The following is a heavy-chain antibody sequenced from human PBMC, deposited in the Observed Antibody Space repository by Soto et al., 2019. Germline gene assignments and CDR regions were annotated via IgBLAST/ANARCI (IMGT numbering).Heavy chain of an antibody. CDR1: GYTFTSYA. Sequence: GASVKVSCKASGYTFTSYAMHWVRQAPGQGLEWMGIINASGGNTSYAQKFQGRVTMTRDTSTSTVYMELSSLRSEDTAVYYCARDREAIFGSGAFDIWGQGTMVTVSS. D-gene: IGHD3-3*01. J-gene: IGHJ3*02. V-gene: IGHV1-46*03. CDR2: INASGGNT. CDR3: ARDREAIFGSGAFDI.